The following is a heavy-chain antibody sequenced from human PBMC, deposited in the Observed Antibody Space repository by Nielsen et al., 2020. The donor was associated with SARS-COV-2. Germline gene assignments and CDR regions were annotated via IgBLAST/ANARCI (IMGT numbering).Heavy chain of an antibody. CDR2: ISSSSSTI. V-gene: IGHV3-48*01. J-gene: IGHJ6*02. Sequence: GESLKISCAASGFTFSFHEMNWVRQAPGKGLEWVAYISSSSSTIYYADSVKGRFTISRDNAKNSLYLQMNSLRAEDTAVYYCARDSSGWYALTTYYYYGMDVWGQGTTVTVSS. D-gene: IGHD6-19*01. CDR3: ARDSSGWYALTTYYYYGMDV. CDR1: GFTFSFHE.